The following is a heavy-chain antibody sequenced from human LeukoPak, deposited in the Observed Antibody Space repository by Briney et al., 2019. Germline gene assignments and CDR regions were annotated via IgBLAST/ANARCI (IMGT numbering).Heavy chain of an antibody. V-gene: IGHV3-23*01. Sequence: GGSLRLSCAASGFRFSSYAMNWVRQAPGKGLEWVSGISGSGGSTDYADSVKGRFTISRDNSKNTLYLQVNSLRVEDTAVYYCAKGGSSVPAAMDWFDPWGQGTLVTVSS. D-gene: IGHD2-2*01. J-gene: IGHJ5*02. CDR2: ISGSGGST. CDR3: AKGGSSVPAAMDWFDP. CDR1: GFRFSSYA.